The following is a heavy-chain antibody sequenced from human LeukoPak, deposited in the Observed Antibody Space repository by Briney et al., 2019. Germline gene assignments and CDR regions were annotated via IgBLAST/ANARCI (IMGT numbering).Heavy chain of an antibody. V-gene: IGHV3-74*01. D-gene: IGHD2/OR15-2a*01. CDR1: GFTLSNPW. CDR2: INSDGSTT. Sequence: GGSLRLSCAASGFTLSNPWIHWVRQAPGKGLVWVSRINSDGSTTTYADSVKGRFTISRDNAKNTLYLQMNSLRAEDTAVYYCARAARADCTSPTCHSWLAPWGQGTQVTVSS. J-gene: IGHJ5*02. CDR3: ARAARADCTSPTCHSWLAP.